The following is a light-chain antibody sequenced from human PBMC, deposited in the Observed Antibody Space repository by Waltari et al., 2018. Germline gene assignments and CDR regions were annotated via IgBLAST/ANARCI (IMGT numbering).Light chain of an antibody. Sequence: EIVLTQSPGSLSSSPGERVTLPCRASQSVSRAFALYQQKPGQAPRLLIFGASNRATGIPDRFSGSGSETDFSLTISRLEPEDFAVYYCQHYVRLPATFGRGTKVEIK. V-gene: IGKV3-20*01. J-gene: IGKJ1*01. CDR2: GAS. CDR1: QSVSRA. CDR3: QHYVRLPAT.